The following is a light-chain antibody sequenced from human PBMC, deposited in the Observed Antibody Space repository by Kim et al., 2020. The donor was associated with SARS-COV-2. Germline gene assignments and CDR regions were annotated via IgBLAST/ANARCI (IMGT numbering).Light chain of an antibody. CDR2: FAS. J-gene: IGKJ2*01. CDR1: QNIGSY. CDR3: QQTYTTPPYT. Sequence: DIQMTQSPSSLSASVGDRVTITCRARQNIGSYLNWYQQKPGKAPNLLIYFASSLQSGVPSRFSGSGSGTDFTLTISSLQPEDFATYYCQQTYTTPPYTFGQGTKLEI. V-gene: IGKV1-39*01.